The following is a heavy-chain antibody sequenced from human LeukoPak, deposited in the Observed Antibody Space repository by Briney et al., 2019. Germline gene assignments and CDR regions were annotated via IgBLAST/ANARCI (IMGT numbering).Heavy chain of an antibody. J-gene: IGHJ4*02. CDR3: ARDLSSTPNWEFDY. CDR2: INSNSGGT. D-gene: IGHD1-26*01. Sequence: ASVKVSCKTSGYTFTDYYMHWVRQAPGQGLQWMGRINSNSGGTEYEPSFQGRVTMTRDTSISTAYVEVSTLISDDTAVYYCARDLSSTPNWEFDYWGQGTQVTVSS. V-gene: IGHV1-2*06. CDR1: GYTFTDYY.